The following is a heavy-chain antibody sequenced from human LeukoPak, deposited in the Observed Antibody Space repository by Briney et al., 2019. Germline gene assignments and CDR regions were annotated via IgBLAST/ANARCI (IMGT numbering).Heavy chain of an antibody. V-gene: IGHV1-69*04. CDR3: ARGESEGGWYVGSHFDY. CDR1: GGTFSSYA. J-gene: IGHJ4*02. D-gene: IGHD6-19*01. CDR2: ITPIFGIA. Sequence: SVKVSCKASGGTFSSYAISWVRQAPGQGLEWMGRITPIFGIANYAQKFQGRVTITADKSTSTAYMELSSLRSEDTAVYYCARGESEGGWYVGSHFDYWGQGTLVTVSS.